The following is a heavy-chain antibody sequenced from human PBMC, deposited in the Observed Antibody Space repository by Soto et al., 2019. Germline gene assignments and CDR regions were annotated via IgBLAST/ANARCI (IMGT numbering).Heavy chain of an antibody. CDR1: GFTFSSYA. CDR2: ISYDGSNK. CDR3: ARDHHYYYDSSGYCDY. Sequence: TGGSLRLSCAASGFTFSSYAMHWVRQAPGKGLEWVAVISYDGSNKYYADSVKGRFTISRDNSKNTLYLQMNSLRAEDTAVYYCARDHHYYYDSSGYCDYWGQGTLVTVSS. D-gene: IGHD3-22*01. J-gene: IGHJ4*02. V-gene: IGHV3-30-3*01.